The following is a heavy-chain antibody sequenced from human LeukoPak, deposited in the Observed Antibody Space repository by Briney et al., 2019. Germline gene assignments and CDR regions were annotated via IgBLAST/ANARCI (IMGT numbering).Heavy chain of an antibody. CDR2: IKQDGSEK. J-gene: IGHJ4*02. CDR1: GFTFSSYW. CDR3: ASDREYYYGSGSFDY. V-gene: IGHV3-7*04. Sequence: GGSLRLSCAASGFTFSSYWMSWVRQAPGKGLEWVANIKQDGSEKYYVDSVKGRFTISRDNAKNSLYLQMNSLRAEDTAVYYCASDREYYYGSGSFDYRGQGTLVTVSS. D-gene: IGHD3-10*01.